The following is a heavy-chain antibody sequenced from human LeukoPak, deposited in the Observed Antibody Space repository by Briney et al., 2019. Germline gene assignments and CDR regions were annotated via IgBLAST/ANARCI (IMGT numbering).Heavy chain of an antibody. Sequence: GGSLRLSCAAAGFTFSTYGMTWVRQAPGKGLEWVSAIGGSGVSTYYADSVKGRFTISRDNSKNTLYLQMNSLRAEDTAVYYCANGLWFGEGWGQGTLVTVSS. J-gene: IGHJ4*02. V-gene: IGHV3-23*01. CDR1: GFTFSTYG. CDR3: ANGLWFGEG. CDR2: IGGSGVST. D-gene: IGHD3-10*01.